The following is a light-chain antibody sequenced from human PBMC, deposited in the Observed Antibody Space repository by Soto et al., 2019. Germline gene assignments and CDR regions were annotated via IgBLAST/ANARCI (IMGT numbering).Light chain of an antibody. CDR1: QNIRSS. J-gene: IGKJ2*01. Sequence: EVVMTQSPASLSASPGERVTLSCRASQNIRSSLAWYQQRPGQAPRPLIYDASTRATGIPPRFSGGGSGTEFTVTISSLQSEDFAIYYCQQYDIWPPYTFGQGTKVEF. CDR3: QQYDIWPPYT. CDR2: DAS. V-gene: IGKV3-15*01.